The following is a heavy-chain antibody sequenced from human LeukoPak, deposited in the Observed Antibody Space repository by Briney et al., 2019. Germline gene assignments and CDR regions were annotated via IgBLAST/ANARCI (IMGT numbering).Heavy chain of an antibody. D-gene: IGHD4-17*01. Sequence: GGSLRLSCVASGFIFNNYEMNWVRQAPGKGLEWVAFISSSGMSIYYADSVKGRFTISRDISKNAVYLQMNSLRAEDTAVYYCARDSYGDANFDSWGQGTLVTVSS. CDR3: ARDSYGDANFDS. J-gene: IGHJ4*02. CDR1: GFIFNNYE. V-gene: IGHV3-48*03. CDR2: ISSSGMSI.